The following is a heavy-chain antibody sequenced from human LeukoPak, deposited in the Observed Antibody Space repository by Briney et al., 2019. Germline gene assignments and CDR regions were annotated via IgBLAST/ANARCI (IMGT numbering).Heavy chain of an antibody. CDR1: GYRFISYW. CDR2: IYPGDSDT. D-gene: IGHD1-26*01. Sequence: GESLQISCKGSGYRFISYWIAWVRPMPGKGLEWMGIIYPGDSDTRYRPSFQGQVIISADKSISTAYLQWSSLKAWDTAMYYCARLVLIGATRNWFDPWGQGTLVTVSS. CDR3: ARLVLIGATRNWFDP. J-gene: IGHJ5*02. V-gene: IGHV5-51*01.